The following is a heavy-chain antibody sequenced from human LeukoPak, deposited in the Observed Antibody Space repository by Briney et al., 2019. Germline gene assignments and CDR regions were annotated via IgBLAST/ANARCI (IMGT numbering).Heavy chain of an antibody. V-gene: IGHV4-59*04. CDR3: ATNPVYGSGSSFDY. D-gene: IGHD3-10*01. Sequence: SETLSLTCTVSGASITTYYWSWIRQPPGKGLEWIGYIYHSGSTYYNPSLKSRVTISVDRPKNQFSLILNPVTAADTAVYYCATNPVYGSGSSFDYWGQGTLVTVSS. J-gene: IGHJ4*02. CDR1: GASITTYY. CDR2: IYHSGST.